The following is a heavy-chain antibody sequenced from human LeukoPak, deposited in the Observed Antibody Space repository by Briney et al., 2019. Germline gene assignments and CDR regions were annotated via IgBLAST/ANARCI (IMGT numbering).Heavy chain of an antibody. CDR1: GGTFSSYA. D-gene: IGHD5-18*01. Sequence: SVKVSCKASGGTFSSYAISWVRQAPGQGLEWMGRIIPILGIANYAQKFQGRVTITADKSTSTAYMELSSLRSEDTAVYYCARDPKGMVTGNWYFDLWGRGTLVTVSS. CDR3: ARDPKGMVTGNWYFDL. CDR2: IIPILGIA. V-gene: IGHV1-69*04. J-gene: IGHJ2*01.